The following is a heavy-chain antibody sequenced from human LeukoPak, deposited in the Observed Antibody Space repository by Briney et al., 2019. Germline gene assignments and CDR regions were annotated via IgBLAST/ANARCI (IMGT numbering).Heavy chain of an antibody. J-gene: IGHJ4*02. CDR2: LYSDGNT. CDR1: GFTVITND. V-gene: IGHV3-53*01. D-gene: IGHD1-14*01. CDR3: ARGVEPLAANTLAY. Sequence: GGSLRLSCAASGFTVITNDMTWVRKAPGKGLEWVSVLYSDGNTKYADSVQGRFTISRDNAKNTLYLEMNSLSPDDTAVYYCARGVEPLAANTLAYWGQGTLVTVSS.